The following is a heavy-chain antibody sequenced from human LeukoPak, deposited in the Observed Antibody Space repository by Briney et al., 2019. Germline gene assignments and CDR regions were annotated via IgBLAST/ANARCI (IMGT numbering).Heavy chain of an antibody. Sequence: GASVTVSCKVSGYTLTELSMHWVRQAPGKGLEWMGGFDPEDGETIYAQKFQGRVTMTTDTSTSTAYMELRSLRSDDTAVYYCARDQGAIPYCSSTSCYTWGGHAFDIWGQGTMVTVSS. J-gene: IGHJ3*02. D-gene: IGHD2-2*02. CDR2: FDPEDGET. CDR3: ARDQGAIPYCSSTSCYTWGGHAFDI. V-gene: IGHV1-24*01. CDR1: GYTLTELS.